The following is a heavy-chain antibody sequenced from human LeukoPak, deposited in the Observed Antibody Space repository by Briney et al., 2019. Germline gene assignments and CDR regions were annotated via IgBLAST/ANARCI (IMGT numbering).Heavy chain of an antibody. D-gene: IGHD3-16*01. CDR2: ISNSGSTI. CDR1: GFTFSSYE. CDR3: AREWTRSLGIPDY. V-gene: IGHV3-48*03. J-gene: IGHJ4*02. Sequence: GGSLRLSCAASGFTFSSYEMDWVRQAPGKGLEWVSYISNSGSTIYYADSVKGRFTISRDNAKNSLYLQMNSLRAEDTAVYYCAREWTRSLGIPDYWGQGTLVTVSS.